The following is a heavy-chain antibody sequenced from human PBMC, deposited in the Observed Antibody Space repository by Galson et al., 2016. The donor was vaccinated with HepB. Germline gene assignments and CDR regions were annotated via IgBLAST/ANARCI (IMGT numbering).Heavy chain of an antibody. CDR3: ATVAYPPYGMYV. V-gene: IGHV3-23*01. CDR1: GVTFSNYA. CDR2: TRHRDGYT. J-gene: IGHJ6*02. Sequence: SLRLSCAASGVTFSNYAMSWVRQAPGKGLDWVSATRHRDGYTWYGDSGKGRFTVSRDHPKTTLHLEMNSLRVDHTALYYCATVAYPPYGMYVWGQGTTVSVSS.